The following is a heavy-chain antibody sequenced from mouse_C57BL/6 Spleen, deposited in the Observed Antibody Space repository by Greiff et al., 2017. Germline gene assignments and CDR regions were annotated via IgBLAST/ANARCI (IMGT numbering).Heavy chain of an antibody. Sequence: EVQLVESGEGLVKPGGSLKLSCAASGFTFSSYAMSWVRQTPEKRLEWVAYISSGGDYIYYADTVKGRFTISRDNARNTLYLQMSSLKSEDTAMYYCTRAPYGSNWYFDVWGTGTTVTVSS. V-gene: IGHV5-9-1*02. CDR1: GFTFSSYA. J-gene: IGHJ1*03. D-gene: IGHD1-1*01. CDR2: ISSGGDYI. CDR3: TRAPYGSNWYFDV.